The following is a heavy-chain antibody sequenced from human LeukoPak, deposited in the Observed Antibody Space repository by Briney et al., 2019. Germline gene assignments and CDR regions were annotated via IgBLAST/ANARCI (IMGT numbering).Heavy chain of an antibody. CDR3: ATTYYDILTGYARKTIFDY. D-gene: IGHD3-9*01. V-gene: IGHV4-61*02. Sequence: NPSQTLSLTCTVSGGSISSGSYYWSWIRQPAGKGLEWIGRIYTSGSTNYNPSLKSRVTISVDTSKNQFSLKLSSVTAADTAVYYRATTYYDILTGYARKTIFDYWGQGTLVTVSS. CDR2: IYTSGST. J-gene: IGHJ4*02. CDR1: GGSISSGSYY.